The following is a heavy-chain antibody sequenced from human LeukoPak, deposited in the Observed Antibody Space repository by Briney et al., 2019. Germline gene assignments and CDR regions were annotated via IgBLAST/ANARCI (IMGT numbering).Heavy chain of an antibody. CDR3: AGDQRNWFDP. J-gene: IGHJ5*02. V-gene: IGHV4-59*01. Sequence: SETLSLTCTVSGGSISSYYWSWIRQPPGKGLEWIGYIYYSGSTNYNPSLKSRVTISVDTSKNQFSLKLSSVTAADTAVYYCAGDQRNWFDPWGQGTLVTVSS. CDR1: GGSISSYY. CDR2: IYYSGST.